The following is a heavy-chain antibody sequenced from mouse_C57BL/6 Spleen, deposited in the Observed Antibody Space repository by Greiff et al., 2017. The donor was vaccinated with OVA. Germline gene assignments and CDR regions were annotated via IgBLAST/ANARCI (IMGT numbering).Heavy chain of an antibody. J-gene: IGHJ3*01. D-gene: IGHD2-10*02. Sequence: EVKVVESGGGLVKPGGSLKLSCAASGFTFSSYAMSWVRQTPEKRLEWVATISDGGSYTYYPDNVKGRFTISRDNAKNNLYLQMSHLKSEDTAMYYCAVGYGNFEGSLFAYWGQGTLVTVSA. CDR1: GFTFSSYA. CDR3: AVGYGNFEGSLFAY. CDR2: ISDGGSYT. V-gene: IGHV5-4*03.